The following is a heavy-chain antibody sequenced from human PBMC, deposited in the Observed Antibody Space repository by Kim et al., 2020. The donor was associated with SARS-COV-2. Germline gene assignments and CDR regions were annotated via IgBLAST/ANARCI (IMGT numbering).Heavy chain of an antibody. CDR1: GFTFSSYS. V-gene: IGHV3-21*01. CDR2: IISSSSYI. D-gene: IGHD3-10*01. Sequence: GGSLRLSCAASGFTFSSYSMNWVRQAPGKGLEWVSSIISSSSYIYYADSVKGRFTISRDNAKNSLYLQMNSLRAEDTAVYYCARDFGTMVRGVIRTFDYWGQGTLVTVSS. CDR3: ARDFGTMVRGVIRTFDY. J-gene: IGHJ4*02.